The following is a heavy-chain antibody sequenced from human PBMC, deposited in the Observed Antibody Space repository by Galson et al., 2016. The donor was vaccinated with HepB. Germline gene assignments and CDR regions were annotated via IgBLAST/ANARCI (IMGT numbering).Heavy chain of an antibody. J-gene: IGHJ6*03. CDR2: IKQDGSEK. V-gene: IGHV3-7*03. CDR1: GFTFSSYW. Sequence: SLRLSCAASGFTFSSYWMSWVRQAPGKGLEWVANIKQDGSEKYYVDSEKGRFTISRDNSKNTLYLGMNSLRAEDTAVYYCAKNRGSDYKNYYMNVWGKGTTVTVSS. CDR3: AKNRGSDYKNYYMNV. D-gene: IGHD4-11*01.